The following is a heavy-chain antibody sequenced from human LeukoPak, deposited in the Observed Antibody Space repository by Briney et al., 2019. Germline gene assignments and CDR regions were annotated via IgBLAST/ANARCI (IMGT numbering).Heavy chain of an antibody. CDR2: MNPTSGAT. Sequence: ASVTVSCKASGYTFSDYYIHWVRQATGQGLEWVGWMNPTSGATNYAQNFQDRATMTRDTSNNTSYIELSRLTSDDTAVYYCAREFRTTTWSYDAFDLWGQGTMVTVSS. V-gene: IGHV1-2*02. CDR3: AREFRTTTWSYDAFDL. D-gene: IGHD1/OR15-1a*01. J-gene: IGHJ3*01. CDR1: GYTFSDYY.